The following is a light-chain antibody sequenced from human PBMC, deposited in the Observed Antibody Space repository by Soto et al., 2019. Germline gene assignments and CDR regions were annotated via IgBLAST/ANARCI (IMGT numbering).Light chain of an antibody. J-gene: IGKJ5*01. CDR3: QQGYNHPLT. CDR1: QSIGNL. V-gene: IGKV1-39*01. CDR2: IAS. Sequence: DIQMTQSPASLSASVGDRVTITCRASQSIGNLLHWFQQKPGEAPKLLIYIASSLQSGVPSRFSGSGSGTDFTLTINSLQPEDFAPYYGQQGYNHPLTFGQGTCLETK.